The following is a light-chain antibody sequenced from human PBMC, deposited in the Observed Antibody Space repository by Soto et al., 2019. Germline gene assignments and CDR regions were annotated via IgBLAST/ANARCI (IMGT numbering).Light chain of an antibody. CDR2: GAS. V-gene: IGKV1-12*01. CDR3: QQAYSFPIT. CDR1: QRISKK. J-gene: IGKJ5*01. Sequence: DIQMTQSPSSLSASVWDRFTITCRSSQRISKKLSWYQHKPGRTPELLIHGASRLQSGVPARFSGSGSGTDFTLSINSLQPEDFATYYCQQAYSFPITFGQGTRLEIK.